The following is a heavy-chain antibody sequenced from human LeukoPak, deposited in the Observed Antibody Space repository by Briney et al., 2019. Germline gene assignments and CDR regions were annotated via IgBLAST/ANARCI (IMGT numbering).Heavy chain of an antibody. CDR3: AKEVAMVYATTVGYFDY. J-gene: IGHJ4*02. CDR1: GFTFSSYA. CDR2: ISGSGGST. V-gene: IGHV3-23*01. Sequence: PGGSLRLSCAASGFTFSSYAMSWVRQAPGKGLEWVSAISGSGGSTYYADSVKGRFTISRDNSKNTLYLQMNSLRAEDTAVNYCAKEVAMVYATTVGYFDYWGQGTLVTVSS. D-gene: IGHD2-8*01.